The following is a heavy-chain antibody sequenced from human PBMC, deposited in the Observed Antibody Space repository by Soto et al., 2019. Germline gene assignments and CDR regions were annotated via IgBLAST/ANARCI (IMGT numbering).Heavy chain of an antibody. J-gene: IGHJ4*02. CDR1: GFTFSSYA. CDR2: ISGSGGST. V-gene: IGHV3-23*01. D-gene: IGHD5-18*01. Sequence: GGSLRLSCAASGFTFSSYAMSWVRQAPGKGLEWVSAISGSGGSTYYADSVKGRFTISRDNSKNTLYLQMNSLRAEDTAVYYCAKDREMYSYGYGDLDYWGQGTLVTVSS. CDR3: AKDREMYSYGYGDLDY.